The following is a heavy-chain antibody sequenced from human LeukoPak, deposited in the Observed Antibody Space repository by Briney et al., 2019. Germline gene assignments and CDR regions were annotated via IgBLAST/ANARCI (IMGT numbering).Heavy chain of an antibody. CDR1: GGSISSGSYY. V-gene: IGHV4-61*02. CDR2: IYTSGST. CDR3: ARTFYDSSGYLGTEVFDY. J-gene: IGHJ4*02. D-gene: IGHD3-22*01. Sequence: TSQTLSLTCTVSGGSISSGSYYWSWIRQPAGKGLEWIGRIYTSGSTNYNPSLKSRVTISVDTSKNQFSLKLSSVTAADTAVYYCARTFYDSSGYLGTEVFDYWGQGTLVTVSP.